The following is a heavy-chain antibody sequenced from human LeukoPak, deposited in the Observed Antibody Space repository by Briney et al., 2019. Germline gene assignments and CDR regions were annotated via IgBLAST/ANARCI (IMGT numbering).Heavy chain of an antibody. Sequence: WASVKVSCKASGYTFTNYGITWVRPAPGQGLGWMGWISAYNGNTNYAQKLQGRVTMTTDTSTSTAYMELRSLRSDDTAVYYCASVAGGTSDYYFDYWGQGTLVTVSS. J-gene: IGHJ4*02. D-gene: IGHD3-16*01. CDR2: ISAYNGNT. V-gene: IGHV1-18*01. CDR1: GYTFTNYG. CDR3: ASVAGGTSDYYFDY.